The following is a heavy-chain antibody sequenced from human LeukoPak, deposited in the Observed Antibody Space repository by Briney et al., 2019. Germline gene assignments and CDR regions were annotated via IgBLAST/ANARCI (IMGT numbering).Heavy chain of an antibody. J-gene: IGHJ6*02. V-gene: IGHV1-18*01. Sequence: ASVKVSCTASGYTFTSYGISWVRQAPGQGLEWMGWISAYNGNTNYAQKLQGRVTMTTDTSTSTAYMELRSLRSDDTAVYYCARVPYPSIAARQYYYGMDVWGQGTTVTVSS. CDR1: GYTFTSYG. D-gene: IGHD6-6*01. CDR3: ARVPYPSIAARQYYYGMDV. CDR2: ISAYNGNT.